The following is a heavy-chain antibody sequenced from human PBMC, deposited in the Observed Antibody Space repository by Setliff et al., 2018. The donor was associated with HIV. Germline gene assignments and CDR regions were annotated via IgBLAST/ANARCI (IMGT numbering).Heavy chain of an antibody. D-gene: IGHD3-3*01. Sequence: SETLSLTCAVYGESFSGYSWTWIRQPPGKGLEWLGEINHSGSAKYNPALKSRVTTSVDTSKKQFSLKLTSVTAADTAVYYCARLSIFGVASKGWFDPWGQGTLVTVSS. CDR2: INHSGSA. CDR1: GESFSGYS. CDR3: ARLSIFGVASKGWFDP. J-gene: IGHJ5*02. V-gene: IGHV4-34*01.